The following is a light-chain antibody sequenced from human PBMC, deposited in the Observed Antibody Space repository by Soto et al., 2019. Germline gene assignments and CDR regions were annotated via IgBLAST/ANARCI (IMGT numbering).Light chain of an antibody. CDR3: QQYGNSRFT. Sequence: DIQMTQSPSTLSASVGDRVTITCRASQSISSRLAWYQQKPGKAPKFLVYDASNLESGVPSRFSGSGSGTDFTLTISRLEPEDFAVYYCQQYGNSRFTFGQGTRLEIK. J-gene: IGKJ5*01. CDR1: QSISSR. CDR2: DAS. V-gene: IGKV1-5*01.